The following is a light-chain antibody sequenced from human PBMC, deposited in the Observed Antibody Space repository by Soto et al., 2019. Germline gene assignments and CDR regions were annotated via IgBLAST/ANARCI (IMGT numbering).Light chain of an antibody. V-gene: IGKV1-8*01. CDR2: AAS. J-gene: IGKJ4*01. CDR3: QHRHNWPLT. CDR1: QGISSY. Sequence: AIRMTQSPSSFSASTGDRVTITCRASQGISSYLGCSQQKPGKAPKLLIYAASTLQSGVPSRFSASGSGTDFTVTISCLQSEDFATSYCQHRHNWPLTFGGGTRVDIK.